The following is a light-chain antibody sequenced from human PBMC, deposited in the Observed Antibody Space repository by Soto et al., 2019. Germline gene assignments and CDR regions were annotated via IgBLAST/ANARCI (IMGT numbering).Light chain of an antibody. V-gene: IGLV1-40*01. CDR1: SSNIGAGYD. J-gene: IGLJ1*01. Sequence: QSGLTQPPSVSGAPGQRVNISCTGSSSNIGAGYDVHWYQQLPGTAPKLLIYGNSNRPSGVPDRFSGSKSGTSASLAITGLQAEDEADYYCQSYDSSLSAYVFGTGTKVTVL. CDR2: GNS. CDR3: QSYDSSLSAYV.